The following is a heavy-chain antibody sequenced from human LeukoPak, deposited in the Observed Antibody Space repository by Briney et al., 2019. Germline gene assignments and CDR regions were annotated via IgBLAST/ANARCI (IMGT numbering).Heavy chain of an antibody. V-gene: IGHV4-34*01. D-gene: IGHD2-2*01. CDR1: GGSFSGYY. Sequence: PSETLSLTCAVYGGSFSGYYWSWIRQPPGKGLEWIGEINHSGSTNYNPSLKSRVTISVDTSKNQFSLKLSSVTAADTAVYYCASGDLTSIDYWGQGTLVTVSS. CDR2: INHSGST. CDR3: ASGDLTSIDY. J-gene: IGHJ4*02.